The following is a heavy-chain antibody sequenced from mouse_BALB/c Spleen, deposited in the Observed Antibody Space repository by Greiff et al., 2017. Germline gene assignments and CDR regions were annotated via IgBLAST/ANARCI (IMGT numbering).Heavy chain of an antibody. CDR3: TRYDGNYNAMDY. J-gene: IGHJ4*01. CDR2: IYPGNSDT. D-gene: IGHD2-1*01. Sequence: EVQLQQSGTVLARPGASVKMSCKASGYSFTSYWMHWVKQRPGQGLEWIGAIYPGNSDTSYNQKFKGKAKLTAVTSASTAYMELSSLTNEDSAVYYCTRYDGNYNAMDYWGQGTSVTVSS. V-gene: IGHV1-5*01. CDR1: GYSFTSYW.